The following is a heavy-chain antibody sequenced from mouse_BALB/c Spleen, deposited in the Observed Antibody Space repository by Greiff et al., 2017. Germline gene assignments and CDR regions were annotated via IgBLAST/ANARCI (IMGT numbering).Heavy chain of an antibody. D-gene: IGHD3-2*02. J-gene: IGHJ4*01. CDR2: ISDGGSYT. V-gene: IGHV5-4*02. CDR3: ATISGPYYYAMDY. CDR1: GFTFSDYY. Sequence: EVMLVESGGGLVKPGGSLKLSCAASGFTFSDYYMYWVRQTPEKRLEWVATISDGGSYTYYPDSVKGRFTISRDNAKNNLYLQMSSLKSEDTAMYYCATISGPYYYAMDYWGQGTSVTVSS.